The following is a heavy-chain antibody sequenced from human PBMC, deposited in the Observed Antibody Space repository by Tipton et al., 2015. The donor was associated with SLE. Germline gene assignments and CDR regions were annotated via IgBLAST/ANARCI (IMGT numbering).Heavy chain of an antibody. CDR1: GFNFSDNA. CDR3: AKDLDFDY. V-gene: IGHV3-7*01. D-gene: IGHD3-16*01. CDR2: IKQDGSDK. J-gene: IGHJ4*02. Sequence: SLRLSCAASGFNFSDNAMSWVRQAPGKGLEWVANIKQDGSDKYYVDSVKGRFTISRDNAKNSLYLQMNSLRAEDTAVYYCAKDLDFDYWGQGTLVTVSS.